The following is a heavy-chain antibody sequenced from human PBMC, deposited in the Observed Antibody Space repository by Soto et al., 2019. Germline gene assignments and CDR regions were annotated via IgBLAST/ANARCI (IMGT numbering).Heavy chain of an antibody. CDR2: VNHSGST. CDR1: GGAFSGYY. Sequence: TLSLTCAVYGGAFSGYYWSWIRQPPGKGLEWIGEVNHSGSTNYNPSLKSRVTISVDTSKNQFSLKLSSVTAADTAVYYCASRIGYCTNGVCYMGGLGFDPWGQGTLVTVSS. V-gene: IGHV4-34*01. J-gene: IGHJ5*02. D-gene: IGHD2-8*01. CDR3: ASRIGYCTNGVCYMGGLGFDP.